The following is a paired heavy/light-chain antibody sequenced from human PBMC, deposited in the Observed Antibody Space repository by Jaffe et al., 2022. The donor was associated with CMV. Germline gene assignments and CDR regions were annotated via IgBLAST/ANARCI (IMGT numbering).Light chain of an antibody. CDR2: AVS. V-gene: IGKV2D-29*02. CDR1: QSLLQSDGQTL. CDR3: MHTMQLPYT. J-gene: IGKJ2*01. Sequence: DILMTQTPLSLSVTPGQPASISCKSSQSLLQSDGQTLLYWYLQKPGQSPQLLISAVSDRFSGVPDRFSGSGSGTDFTLEISRVEAEDVGIYYCMHTMQLPYTFGQGTKLDIK.
Heavy chain of an antibody. J-gene: IGHJ5*02. CDR2: AFYRSQWHI. V-gene: IGHV6-1*01. CDR1: GESVSSNSGG. Sequence: QVQLQQSGPGLVKPSQTLSLTCSISGESVSSNSGGWNWIRQSPSRGLEWLGRAFYRSQWHIHYADSVKSRISVKPDTSKNQVSLQLNSVTLEDTAVYYCARGINWFDPWGQGTLVTVSS. D-gene: IGHD3-16*01. CDR3: ARGINWFDP.